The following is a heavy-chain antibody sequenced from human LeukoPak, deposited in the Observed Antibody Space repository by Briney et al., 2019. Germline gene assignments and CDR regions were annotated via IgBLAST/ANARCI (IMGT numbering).Heavy chain of an antibody. CDR1: GFSFGDFY. CDR2: MSLGGSTI. J-gene: IGHJ4*02. V-gene: IGHV3-11*04. D-gene: IGHD1-26*01. Sequence: PGGSLRLSCAASGFSFGDFYMTWIRQAPGKGLEWVSYMSLGGSTIHYADSVKGRFTISRDNTRNSLHLQMNSLRAEDTAVYYCARGGIVRLNYFDYWGQGTLVTVSS. CDR3: ARGGIVRLNYFDY.